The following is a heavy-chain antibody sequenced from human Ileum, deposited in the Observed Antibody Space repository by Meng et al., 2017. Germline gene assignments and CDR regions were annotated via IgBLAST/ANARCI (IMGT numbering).Heavy chain of an antibody. Sequence: GESLKISCAASGFAFSTFEMNWVRQAPGKGLEWVSYISSSGTPIYYSDSVKGRFTISRDYAKNSLYLQMNSLRVEDTAVYYCARSWRQFYFGSGKYFSMDGWGQGTTVTVSS. V-gene: IGHV3-48*03. D-gene: IGHD3-3*01. CDR1: GFAFSTFE. CDR3: ARSWRQFYFGSGKYFSMDG. J-gene: IGHJ6*02. CDR2: ISSSGTPI.